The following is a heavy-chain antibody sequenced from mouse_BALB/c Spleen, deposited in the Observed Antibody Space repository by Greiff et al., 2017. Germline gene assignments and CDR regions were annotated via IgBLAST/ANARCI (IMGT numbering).Heavy chain of an antibody. CDR2: ISYSGST. CDR1: GYSITSDYA. CDR3: ARSTSDSSYVYYAMDY. D-gene: IGHD1-1*01. V-gene: IGHV3-2*02. Sequence: VQLQQSGPGLVKPSQSLSLTCTVTGYSITSDYAWNWIRQFPGNKLEWMGYISYSGSTSYNQSLKSRISITRDTSKNQFFLQLNSVTTEDTATYYCARSTSDSSYVYYAMDYWGQGTSVTVSS. J-gene: IGHJ4*01.